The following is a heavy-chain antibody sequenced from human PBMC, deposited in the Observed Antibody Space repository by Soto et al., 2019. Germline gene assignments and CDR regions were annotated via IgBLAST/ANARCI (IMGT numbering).Heavy chain of an antibody. J-gene: IGHJ6*02. CDR3: ARECSYSSGWPGGYYGMDV. D-gene: IGHD6-19*01. CDR1: GYTFTGYY. V-gene: IGHV1-2*02. CDR2: INPNSGGT. Sequence: ASVKVSCKASGYTFTGYYMHWVRQAPGQGLEWMGWINPNSGGTNYAQKFQGRVTMTRDTSISTAYMELSRLGSDDTAVYYCARECSYSSGWPGGYYGMDVWGQGTTVTVSS.